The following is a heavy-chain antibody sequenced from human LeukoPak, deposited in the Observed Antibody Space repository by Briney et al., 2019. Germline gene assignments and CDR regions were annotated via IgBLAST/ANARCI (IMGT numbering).Heavy chain of an antibody. CDR1: GFTFSSYA. CDR3: ARDYGSGWSPSYYFDY. J-gene: IGHJ4*02. V-gene: IGHV3-30-3*01. D-gene: IGHD6-19*01. CDR2: ISYDGSNK. Sequence: GRSLRLSCAASGFTFSSYAMHWVRQAPGKALEWVAVISYDGSNKYYADSVKGRFTISRDNSKNTLYLQMNSLRAEDTAVYYCARDYGSGWSPSYYFDYWGQGTLVTVSS.